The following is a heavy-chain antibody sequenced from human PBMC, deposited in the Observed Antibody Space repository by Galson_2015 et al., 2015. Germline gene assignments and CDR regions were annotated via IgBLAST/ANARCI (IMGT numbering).Heavy chain of an antibody. D-gene: IGHD6-19*01. CDR3: VTYRSDSGRF. CDR2: IKSKADGGTT. J-gene: IGHJ4*02. Sequence: SLRLSCAASGFSFTNAWMSWVRQAPGKGLEWVGRIKSKADGGTTDYSAPVKDRFTISRDDSKNTLYLQMNSLKTEDTAVYYCVTYRSDSGRFWGQGTLVTVSS. V-gene: IGHV3-15*01. CDR1: GFSFTNAW.